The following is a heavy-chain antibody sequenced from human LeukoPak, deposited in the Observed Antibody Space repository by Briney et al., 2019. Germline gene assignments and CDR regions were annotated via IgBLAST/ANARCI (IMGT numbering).Heavy chain of an antibody. D-gene: IGHD5-18*01. Sequence: GGSLRLSCAASGFTFSSYWMHWVRQAPGKGLVWVSRINSDGSNTNYADSVKGRFTISRDNAKTSLYLQMNSLRAEDTAVYYCARHLSGITGYTYGRGIDYWGQGTLVTVSS. J-gene: IGHJ4*02. CDR1: GFTFSSYW. CDR3: ARHLSGITGYTYGRGIDY. CDR2: INSDGSNT. V-gene: IGHV3-74*01.